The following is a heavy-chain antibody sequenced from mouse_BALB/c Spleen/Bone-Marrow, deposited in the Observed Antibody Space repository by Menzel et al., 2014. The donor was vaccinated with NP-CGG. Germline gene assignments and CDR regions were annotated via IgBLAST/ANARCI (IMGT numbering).Heavy chain of an antibody. CDR3: ARNSAGRYGEFAY. Sequence: QVQLKESGPGLVAPSQGLSITCTVLGFSLTSYGVHWVRQPPGKGLEWLVVIWSDGSTTYNSALKSRLSISKDNSKSQVFLKMNSLQTDDTAMYYCARNSAGRYGEFAYWGQGTLVTVSA. CDR2: IWSDGST. D-gene: IGHD2-14*01. J-gene: IGHJ3*01. CDR1: GFSLTSYG. V-gene: IGHV2-6*02.